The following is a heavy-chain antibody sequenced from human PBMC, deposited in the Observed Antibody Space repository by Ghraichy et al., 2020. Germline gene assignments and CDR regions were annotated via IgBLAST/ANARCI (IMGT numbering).Heavy chain of an antibody. CDR1: GYTLTELS. Sequence: ASVKVSCKVSGYTLTELSMHWVRQAPGKGLEWMGGFDPEDGETIYAQKFQGRVTMTEDTSTDTAYMELSSLRSEDTAVYYCATVSIAVAGFDYWGQGTLVTVSS. V-gene: IGHV1-24*01. CDR3: ATVSIAVAGFDY. J-gene: IGHJ4*02. D-gene: IGHD6-19*01. CDR2: FDPEDGET.